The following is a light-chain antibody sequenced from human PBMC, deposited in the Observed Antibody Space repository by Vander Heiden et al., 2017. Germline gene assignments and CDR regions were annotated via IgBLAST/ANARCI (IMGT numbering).Light chain of an antibody. CDR3: QAYDSSLGAWV. CDR1: SSNIGAGYN. Sequence: QSVVTQPPSVSGTLGQRVTMSCTGTSSNIGAGYNVHWYQHLPGRAPTLLIYGNFNRASGFPDRFSASKSGASASLDISGVQPDDEADYYCQAYDSSLGAWVFGGGTKLTVL. J-gene: IGLJ3*02. CDR2: GNF. V-gene: IGLV1-40*03.